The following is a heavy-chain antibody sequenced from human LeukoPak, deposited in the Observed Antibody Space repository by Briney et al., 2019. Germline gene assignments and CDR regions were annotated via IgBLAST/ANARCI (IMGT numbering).Heavy chain of an antibody. V-gene: IGHV1-2*02. CDR1: GYRFTAYP. D-gene: IGHD2-2*03. CDR3: ARGMDAEAFQN. CDR2: MNPHSGET. J-gene: IGHJ1*01. Sequence: GASVKVSCKTSGYRFTAYPLHWVRQAPRQGLEWLGWMNPHSGETSNAQKFQGRVTMTRDTSISVAYMELSSLRSDDTAVYYCARGMDAEAFQNWGQGTLVTVSS.